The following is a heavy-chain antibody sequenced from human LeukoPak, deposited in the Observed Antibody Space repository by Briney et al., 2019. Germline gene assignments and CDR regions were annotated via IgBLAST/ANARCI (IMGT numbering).Heavy chain of an antibody. CDR3: ARGAGNPFDY. Sequence: SETLSLTCTVSGGSISRYYWSWIRQPPGKGLEWIGYIYYSGSTNYNPSLKSRVTISVDTSKIQFSLKLSSVTAADAAVYYCARGAGNPFDYWGQGTLVTVSS. J-gene: IGHJ4*02. CDR1: GGSISRYY. V-gene: IGHV4-59*01. D-gene: IGHD6-19*01. CDR2: IYYSGST.